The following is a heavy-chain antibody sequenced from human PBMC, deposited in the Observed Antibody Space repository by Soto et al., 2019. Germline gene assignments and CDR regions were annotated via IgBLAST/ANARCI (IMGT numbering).Heavy chain of an antibody. J-gene: IGHJ4*02. Sequence: EVQLVESGGDLIQPGGSLRLSCAASGFTVTNSYMAWVRQAPGKGLEWVSVVYTRGRTYHADSVKGGFTVSRDMSTNMFFLQMNKLSAEDMATYYCTIAVFERLYFDQWGRGTLVTVSS. CDR3: TIAVFERLYFDQ. V-gene: IGHV3-53*01. CDR2: VYTRGRT. CDR1: GFTVTNSY. D-gene: IGHD1-1*01.